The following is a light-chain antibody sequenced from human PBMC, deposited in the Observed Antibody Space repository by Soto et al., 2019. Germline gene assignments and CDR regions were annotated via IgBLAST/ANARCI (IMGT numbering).Light chain of an antibody. V-gene: IGKV1-6*01. CDR1: QAIRND. Sequence: AIQMTQSPSSLSASVGDTVTFTCRASQAIRNDLGWFQQRPGQPPKLLIYVISILPTGVPSRFSGSGSGTDFTLTIAGLQPEDFATYYCLHDALFPYSFGQGTRLEI. J-gene: IGKJ2*03. CDR2: VIS. CDR3: LHDALFPYS.